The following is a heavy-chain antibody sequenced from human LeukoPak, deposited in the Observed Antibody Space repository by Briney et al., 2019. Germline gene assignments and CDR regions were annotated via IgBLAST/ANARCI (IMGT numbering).Heavy chain of an antibody. Sequence: GASVKVSCKASGYTFTSNYMHWVRQAPGQGLEWMGIINPSGGSISYAQKFQGRVTMTRDMSTSTVYMELSSLRSEDTAVYYCARDRENSSSYRGANWYFDLWGRSTLVTVSS. CDR2: INPSGGSI. CDR3: ARDRENSSSYRGANWYFDL. CDR1: GYTFTSNY. D-gene: IGHD6-6*01. V-gene: IGHV1-46*01. J-gene: IGHJ2*01.